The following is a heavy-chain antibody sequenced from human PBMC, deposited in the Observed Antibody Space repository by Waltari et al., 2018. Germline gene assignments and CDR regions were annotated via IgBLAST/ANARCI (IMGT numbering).Heavy chain of an antibody. CDR2: INLSGKT. Sequence: QVQLQQWGAGLLKPSETLSLTCATSAGSFSVYYCSWSRQAPGKGLEWIAEINLSGKTDYNPSLRSRVTMSVDTSKNQFSLKLSSVTAADTAVYYCASGPGGYYFESWGLGTLVTVSS. D-gene: IGHD3-16*01. V-gene: IGHV4-34*02. CDR3: ASGPGGYYFES. J-gene: IGHJ4*02. CDR1: AGSFSVYY.